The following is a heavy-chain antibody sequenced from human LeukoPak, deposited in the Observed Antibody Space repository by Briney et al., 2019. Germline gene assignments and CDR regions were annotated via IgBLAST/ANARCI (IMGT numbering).Heavy chain of an antibody. CDR1: GFTFDDYA. CDR2: ISWNSGSI. Sequence: PGGSLRLSCAASGFTFDDYAMPWVRQAPGKGLEWVSGISWNSGSIGYADSVKGRFTISRDNAKNSLYLQMNSLRAEDTALYYCAKDTGSSWNRDYGMDVWGQGTTVTVSS. J-gene: IGHJ6*02. CDR3: AKDTGSSWNRDYGMDV. V-gene: IGHV3-9*01. D-gene: IGHD6-13*01.